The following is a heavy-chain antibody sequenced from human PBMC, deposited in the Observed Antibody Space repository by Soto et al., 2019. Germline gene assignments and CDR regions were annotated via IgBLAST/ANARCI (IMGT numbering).Heavy chain of an antibody. CDR2: IWYDGSNK. Sequence: SLRLSCAASGFTFSSYGMHWVRQAPGKGLEWVAVIWYDGSNKYYADSVKGRFTISRDNSKNTLYLQMNSLRAEDTAVYYCASLIAAASPANYYYYGMDVWGQGTTVTVSS. J-gene: IGHJ6*02. V-gene: IGHV3-33*01. CDR1: GFTFSSYG. CDR3: ASLIAAASPANYYYYGMDV. D-gene: IGHD6-13*01.